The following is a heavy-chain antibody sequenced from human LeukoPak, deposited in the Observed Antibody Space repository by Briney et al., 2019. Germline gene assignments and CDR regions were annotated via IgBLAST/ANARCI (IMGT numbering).Heavy chain of an antibody. CDR1: GGSISNYY. V-gene: IGHV4-59*01. D-gene: IGHD3-16*01. CDR2: IHYSGNT. Sequence: KPSETLSLTCTVSGGSISNYYWSWTRQPPGKGLEWIGYIHYSGNTNYNPSLKNRVTISVDTSKNQFSLKLSSVTAADTAVYYCARSAITYMDVWGKGTTVTVSS. CDR3: ARSAITYMDV. J-gene: IGHJ6*03.